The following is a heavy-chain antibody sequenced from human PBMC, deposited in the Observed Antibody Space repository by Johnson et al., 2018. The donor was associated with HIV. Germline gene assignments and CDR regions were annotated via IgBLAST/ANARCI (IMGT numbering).Heavy chain of an antibody. CDR1: GFTFSDYG. CDR3: AKYRMAGPGATGPFDI. V-gene: IGHV3-23*04. J-gene: IGHJ3*02. D-gene: IGHD6-13*01. Sequence: MQVVESGGGVVQPGRSLRLSCAASGFTFSDYGMHWVRQAPGKGLEWVSAISGSGGSTYYAASVKGRFIIFRDNSKNTLCRQMNSLGAEEPALDFCAKYRMAGPGATGPFDIWGQGTMVTVSS. CDR2: ISGSGGST.